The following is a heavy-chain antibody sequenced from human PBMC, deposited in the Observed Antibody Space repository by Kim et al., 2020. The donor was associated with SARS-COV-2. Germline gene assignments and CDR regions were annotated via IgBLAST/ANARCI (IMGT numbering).Heavy chain of an antibody. CDR3: ARETGDPYFDY. Sequence: SETLSLTCTVSGGSISSYYWSWIRQPPGKGLEWIGYIYYSGSTNYNPSLKSRVTISVDTSKNQFSLKLSSVTAADTAVYYCARETGDPYFDYWGQGTLVTVSS. CDR1: GGSISSYY. J-gene: IGHJ4*02. D-gene: IGHD4-17*01. CDR2: IYYSGST. V-gene: IGHV4-59*01.